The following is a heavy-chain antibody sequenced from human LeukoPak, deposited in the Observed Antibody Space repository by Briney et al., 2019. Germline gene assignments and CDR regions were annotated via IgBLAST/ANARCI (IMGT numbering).Heavy chain of an antibody. CDR2: IYHSGST. D-gene: IGHD5-12*01. Sequence: SETLSLTCTVSGYSISSGYYWGWIRQPPGKGLEWIGSIYHSGSTYYNPSLKSRVTISVDTSKNQFSLKLSSVTAADTAVYYCARGSPLRNKYYYYYYMDVWGKGTTVTVSS. CDR1: GYSISSGYY. J-gene: IGHJ6*03. CDR3: ARGSPLRNKYYYYYYMDV. V-gene: IGHV4-38-2*02.